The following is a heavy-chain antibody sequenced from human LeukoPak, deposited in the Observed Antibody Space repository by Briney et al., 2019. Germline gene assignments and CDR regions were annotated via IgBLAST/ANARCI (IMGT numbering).Heavy chain of an antibody. CDR3: ARGYGSGSYNNFNK. J-gene: IGHJ4*02. V-gene: IGHV4-59*01. Sequence: NTSETLSLTCTVSGGSISNYYWSWIRQPPGKGLEWIGYIHYTGNTDYNPSLTSRVTMSVDTSKNQFSLMLTSVTAADTAVYYCARGYGSGSYNNFNKWGQGLLVAVSS. CDR2: IHYTGNT. CDR1: GGSISNYY. D-gene: IGHD3-10*01.